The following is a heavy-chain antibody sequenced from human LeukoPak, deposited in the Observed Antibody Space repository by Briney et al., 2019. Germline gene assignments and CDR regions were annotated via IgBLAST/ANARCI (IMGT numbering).Heavy chain of an antibody. Sequence: PSETLSLTCTLSGGSISNYYWSWIRQPPGKGLEWIGYIYYSGTTNYNPSLKSRVTISVDTSRKQFSLKLSSVTAADTAVYYCARQSASYPWRSWFDPWGHGTLVTVSS. CDR1: GGSISNYY. V-gene: IGHV4-59*01. J-gene: IGHJ5*02. CDR3: ARQSASYPWRSWFDP. CDR2: IYYSGTT. D-gene: IGHD3-16*01.